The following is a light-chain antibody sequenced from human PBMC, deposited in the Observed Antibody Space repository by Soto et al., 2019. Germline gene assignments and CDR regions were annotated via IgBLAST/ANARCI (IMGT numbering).Light chain of an antibody. V-gene: IGKV3-20*01. CDR3: QQFGSSIT. J-gene: IGKJ4*01. Sequence: EIVLTQSPGTLSLSPGERATLSCRATQSVSSSYLAWYQQKPGQAPRLLIYGASSRANDIPDRFSCSGSGTDFTLTITRLEPEDFAVYCCQQFGSSITFGGGTKVDIK. CDR2: GAS. CDR1: QSVSSSY.